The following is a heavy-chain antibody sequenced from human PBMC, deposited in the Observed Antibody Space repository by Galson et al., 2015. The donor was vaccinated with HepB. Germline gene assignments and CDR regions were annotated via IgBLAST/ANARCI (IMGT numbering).Heavy chain of an antibody. Sequence: CAISGDSVSGNSAAWNWIRQSPSRGREGLGRTYYRSTWYNDYAVSVKNRITINPDTSKNQFSLQLNSVTPEDTAVYYCAREVWDCSSTSCYRFNWFDPWGQGTLVTVSS. CDR3: AREVWDCSSTSCYRFNWFDP. CDR1: GDSVSGNSAA. V-gene: IGHV6-1*01. CDR2: TYYRSTWYN. D-gene: IGHD2-2*02. J-gene: IGHJ5*02.